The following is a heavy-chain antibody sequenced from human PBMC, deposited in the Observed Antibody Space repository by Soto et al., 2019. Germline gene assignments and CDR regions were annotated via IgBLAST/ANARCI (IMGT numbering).Heavy chain of an antibody. CDR3: ARDPGVDIVATI. J-gene: IGHJ4*02. V-gene: IGHV4-30-4*01. CDR1: GGSISSGDYY. Sequence: SETLSLTCTVSGGSISSGDYYWSWIRQPPGKGLEWIGYIYYSGSTYYNPSLKSRVTISVDTSKNQFSLKLSSVTAADTVVYYCARDPGVDIVATIWGQGTLVTVSS. D-gene: IGHD5-12*01. CDR2: IYYSGST.